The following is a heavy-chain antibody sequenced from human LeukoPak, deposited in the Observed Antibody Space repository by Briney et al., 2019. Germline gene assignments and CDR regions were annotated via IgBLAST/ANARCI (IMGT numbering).Heavy chain of an antibody. CDR3: ARDFGGYCSSTNCYLGHLDY. J-gene: IGHJ4*02. Sequence: PGGSLRLSCAASGFTFSSYTMNWVRQASGKGVEWVSSIISSGAYIYYADSVKGRFTISRDNAKNSLYLQMNSLRAEDTAVYYCARDFGGYCSSTNCYLGHLDYWGQGTLVTVSS. V-gene: IGHV3-21*03. D-gene: IGHD2-2*01. CDR1: GFTFSSYT. CDR2: IISSGAYI.